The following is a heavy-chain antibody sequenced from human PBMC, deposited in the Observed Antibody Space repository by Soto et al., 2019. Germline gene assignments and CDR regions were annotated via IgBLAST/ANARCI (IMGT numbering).Heavy chain of an antibody. CDR2: IYYSGST. Sequence: SETLSLTCTVSGGSISSYYWSWIRQPPGKGLEWIGYIYYSGSTNYNPSLKSRVTISVDTSKNQFSLKLSSVTAADTAVYYCARGYGIAAAGIYSWGQGTLVTV. CDR1: GGSISSYY. CDR3: ARGYGIAAAGIYS. J-gene: IGHJ4*02. D-gene: IGHD6-13*01. V-gene: IGHV4-59*01.